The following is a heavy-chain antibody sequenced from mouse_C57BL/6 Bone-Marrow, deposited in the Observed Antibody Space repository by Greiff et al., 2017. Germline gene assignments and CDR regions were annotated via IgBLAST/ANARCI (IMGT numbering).Heavy chain of an antibody. Sequence: VQLQQSGPVLVKPGASVKMSCKASGYTFTDYYMNWVKQSHGKSLEWIGVINPYNGGTSYNQKFKGKATLTVDKSSSTAYMELNSLTSEDSAVYYCARGGGSRFDYWGQGTTLTVSS. V-gene: IGHV1-19*01. CDR3: ARGGGSRFDY. D-gene: IGHD1-1*01. CDR1: GYTFTDYY. J-gene: IGHJ2*01. CDR2: INPYNGGT.